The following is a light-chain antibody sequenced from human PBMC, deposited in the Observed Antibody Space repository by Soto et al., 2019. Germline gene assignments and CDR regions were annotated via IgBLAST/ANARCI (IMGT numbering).Light chain of an antibody. CDR1: QGSSTF. CDR3: QQFNSYPIT. V-gene: IGKV1-9*01. CDR2: AAS. J-gene: IGKJ5*01. Sequence: DIQMPQSPSTLSASVGDRAPITCRASQGSSTFLAWYQQQPGKAHKLLIYAASTMQSGVPSRFSGSGSGTEFTLTISSLQPEDFAAYYCQQFNSYPITFGQGARLEIK.